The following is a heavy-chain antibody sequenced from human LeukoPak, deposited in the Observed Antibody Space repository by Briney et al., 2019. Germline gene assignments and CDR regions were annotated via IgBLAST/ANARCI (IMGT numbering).Heavy chain of an antibody. CDR3: AELGITMIGGV. D-gene: IGHD3-10*02. CDR2: ISGSGGST. V-gene: IGHV3-23*01. J-gene: IGHJ6*04. Sequence: GGSLRLSCAASGFTFSSYAMSWVRQAPGKGLEWVSGISGSGGSTYLADSVKGRFTISRDNSKNTLYLEMNSPRAEDTAVYYCAELGITMIGGVWGKGTTVTISS. CDR1: GFTFSSYA.